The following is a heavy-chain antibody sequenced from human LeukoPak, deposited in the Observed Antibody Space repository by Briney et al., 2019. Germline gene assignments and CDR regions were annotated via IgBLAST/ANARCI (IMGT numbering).Heavy chain of an antibody. D-gene: IGHD6-13*01. CDR1: GDSIASGTYS. J-gene: IGHJ4*02. Sequence: SETLSLTCTVSGDSIASGTYSWGWIRQPPGKGLEWIGSIYYSGSTYYNPSLKSRVNISVDTSKNQFPLKLSSVTAADTAVYYCARHAGGIAATGTRPFDYWGQGTLVTVSS. CDR3: ARHAGGIAATGTRPFDY. CDR2: IYYSGST. V-gene: IGHV4-39*01.